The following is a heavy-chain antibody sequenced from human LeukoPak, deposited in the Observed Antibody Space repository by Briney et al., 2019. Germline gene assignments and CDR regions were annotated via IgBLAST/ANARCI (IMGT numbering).Heavy chain of an antibody. D-gene: IGHD3-10*01. CDR2: ISDDGSRQ. Sequence: HPGGSLRLSCAATGFTFSNYAIHWGRQAPGKGLEWVAFISDDGSRQHYADSVKGRFTTSRDNSKNTLNLQMNSLRAEDTAVYYCVKDRTGTYTLDYWGQGTLVTVSS. J-gene: IGHJ4*02. CDR3: VKDRTGTYTLDY. CDR1: GFTFSNYA. V-gene: IGHV3-30-3*01.